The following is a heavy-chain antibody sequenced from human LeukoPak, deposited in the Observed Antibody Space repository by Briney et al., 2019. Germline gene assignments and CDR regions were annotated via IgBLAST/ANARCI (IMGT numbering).Heavy chain of an antibody. Sequence: GGSLRLSCAASGFTFSDYYMSWIRQAPGKGLEWVSYISSSGSTIYYADSVKGRFTISRDNAKNSLYLQMNSLRAEDTAVYYCARDREWELLFFPDYWGQGTLDTVSS. V-gene: IGHV3-11*01. J-gene: IGHJ4*02. CDR3: ARDREWELLFFPDY. CDR2: ISSSGSTI. D-gene: IGHD1-26*01. CDR1: GFTFSDYY.